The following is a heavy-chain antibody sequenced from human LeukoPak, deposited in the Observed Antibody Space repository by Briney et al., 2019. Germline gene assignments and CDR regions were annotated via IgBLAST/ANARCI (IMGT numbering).Heavy chain of an antibody. CDR1: GGSISSYY. V-gene: IGHV4-59*08. Sequence: SETLSLTCTVSGGSISSYYWSWIRQPPGKGLEWIGYIYYSGSTYYNPSLKSRVTISVDTSKNQFSLKLSSVTAADTAVYYCARSGVYYDSSGYYPNYFDHWGQGTLVTVSS. CDR2: IYYSGST. CDR3: ARSGVYYDSSGYYPNYFDH. D-gene: IGHD3-22*01. J-gene: IGHJ4*02.